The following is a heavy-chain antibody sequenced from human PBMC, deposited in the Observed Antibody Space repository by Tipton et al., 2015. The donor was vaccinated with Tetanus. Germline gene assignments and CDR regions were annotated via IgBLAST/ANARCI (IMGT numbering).Heavy chain of an antibody. CDR3: ARDRGEYIYYGMDV. D-gene: IGHD4-17*01. Sequence: TLSLTCAVSGGSISGSNWWSWVRQPPGKGLEWIGEIHHSGSTNYNPSLKSRVTISVDKSKNQFSLKLTSVTAADTAVYYCARDRGEYIYYGMDVWGPGTTVTVSS. J-gene: IGHJ6*02. V-gene: IGHV4-4*02. CDR2: IHHSGST. CDR1: GGSISGSNW.